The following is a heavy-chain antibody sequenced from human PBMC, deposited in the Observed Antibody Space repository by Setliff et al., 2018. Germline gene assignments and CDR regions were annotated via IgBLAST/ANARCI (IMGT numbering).Heavy chain of an antibody. V-gene: IGHV4-34*01. J-gene: IGHJ6*03. CDR2: ISPVGST. CDR1: GGSGSFSGYY. D-gene: IGHD2-15*01. CDR3: ARERRFCIGSGCYSGDYYYYMDV. Sequence: SETLSLTCGFSGGSGSFSGYYWSWIRQPPGKGLEWIGEISPVGSTNYNPSLKSRVTISLDTSENEFSLKLSPVTAADTAVYYCARERRFCIGSGCYSGDYYYYMDVWGKGTTVTVSS.